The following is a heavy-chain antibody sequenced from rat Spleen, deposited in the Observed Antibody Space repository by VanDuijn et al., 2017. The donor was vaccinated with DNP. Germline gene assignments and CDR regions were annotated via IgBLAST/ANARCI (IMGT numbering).Heavy chain of an antibody. V-gene: IGHV5-46*01. J-gene: IGHJ2*01. D-gene: IGHD1-11*01. CDR2: IIYDGTRT. CDR1: GFTFSSFP. Sequence: EVQLVESGGGSVQPGRSMKLSCAASGFTFSSFPMAWVRQAPKKSLEWVATIIYDGTRTYYRDSVKGRFTISRDNSKNTHFLQMDALRSEDTATYYCSRHRDYGDDYHYFDYWGQGVMVTVSS. CDR3: SRHRDYGDDYHYFDY.